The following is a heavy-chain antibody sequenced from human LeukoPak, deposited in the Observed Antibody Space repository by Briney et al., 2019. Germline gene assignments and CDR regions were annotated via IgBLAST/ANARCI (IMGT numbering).Heavy chain of an antibody. CDR3: VRDRELNY. Sequence: PSETLSLTCTVAGVSISIYYWSWIRQPPGKGLEWIGYIYNSGSTSYNPSLKSRATISADTSKNQFSLKLSSVTAADTAVYYCVRDRELNYWGQGTLVTVSS. CDR1: GVSISIYY. J-gene: IGHJ4*02. D-gene: IGHD1-7*01. CDR2: IYNSGST. V-gene: IGHV4-59*01.